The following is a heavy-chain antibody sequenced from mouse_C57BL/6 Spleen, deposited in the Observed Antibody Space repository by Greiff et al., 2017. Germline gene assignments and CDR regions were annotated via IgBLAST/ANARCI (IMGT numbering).Heavy chain of an antibody. V-gene: IGHV7-3*01. Sequence: EVTLQESGGGLVQPGGSLSLSCAASGFTFTDYYMSWVRQPPGKALEWLGFIRNKANGYTTEYSASVKGRFTISRDNSQSILYLQMNALRAEDSATYYCARSFYYYGSTGFAYWGQGTLVTVSA. CDR1: GFTFTDYY. J-gene: IGHJ3*01. D-gene: IGHD1-1*01. CDR2: IRNKANGYTT. CDR3: ARSFYYYGSTGFAY.